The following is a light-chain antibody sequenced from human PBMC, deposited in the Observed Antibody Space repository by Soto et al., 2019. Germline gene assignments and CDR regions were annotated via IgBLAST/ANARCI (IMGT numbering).Light chain of an antibody. Sequence: DIQMTQSPSSLPASVGDRVTITCQASQDISNYLNWYQQKPGKAPKLLIYDASNLETGVPSRFSGSGSGTDFTFTISSPQPEDIATYYCQQDDNLPITFGQGTRLEIK. CDR2: DAS. V-gene: IGKV1-33*01. CDR1: QDISNY. J-gene: IGKJ5*01. CDR3: QQDDNLPIT.